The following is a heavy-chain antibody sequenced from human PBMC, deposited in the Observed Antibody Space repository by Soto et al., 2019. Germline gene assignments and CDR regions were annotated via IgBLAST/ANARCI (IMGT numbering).Heavy chain of an antibody. CDR3: ETALGGRSTSCTLDY. CDR1: GGTFGSYA. V-gene: IGHV1-69*19. Sequence: QVQLVQSGAEVKKPGSSVKVSCKASGGTFGSYAFSWVRQAPGQGLEWMGGIIPVSGAAHYAQKFQGRVTLTADESTSTAYMELSSLSSQDTAVYYCETALGGRSTSCTLDYWGQGTRVIVSS. D-gene: IGHD2-2*01. J-gene: IGHJ4*02. CDR2: IIPVSGAA.